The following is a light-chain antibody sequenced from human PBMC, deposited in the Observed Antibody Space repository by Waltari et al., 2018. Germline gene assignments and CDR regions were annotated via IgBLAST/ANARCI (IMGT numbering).Light chain of an antibody. CDR3: ASYVVGGARV. CDR2: DVN. V-gene: IGLV2-14*03. Sequence: QSVLSQPASLSGSPGQSITISCRGTPRAVGGYDYVAWYLQHTGQVPRLILYDVNNRPSGISSRFSGSKFGNLASLTISDLQPDDEADYYCASYVVGGARVFGGGTKLTVL. J-gene: IGLJ3*02. CDR1: PRAVGGYDY.